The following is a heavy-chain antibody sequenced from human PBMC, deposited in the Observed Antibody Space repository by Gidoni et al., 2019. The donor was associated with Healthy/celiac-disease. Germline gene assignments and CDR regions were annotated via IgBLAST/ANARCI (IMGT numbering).Heavy chain of an antibody. Sequence: EVQLVESGGGLVQPGGSLKPSCAASGFTFSGSAMHWVRQASGKGLEWVGRIRSKANSYATAYAASVKGRFTISRDDSKNTAYLQMNSLKTEDTAVYYCGAELRYFDWRDYYGMDVWGQGTTVTVSS. CDR1: GFTFSGSA. CDR2: IRSKANSYAT. J-gene: IGHJ6*02. CDR3: GAELRYFDWRDYYGMDV. D-gene: IGHD3-9*01. V-gene: IGHV3-73*01.